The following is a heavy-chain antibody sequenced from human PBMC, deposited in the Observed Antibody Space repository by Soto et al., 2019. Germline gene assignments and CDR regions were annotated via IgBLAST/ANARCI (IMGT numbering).Heavy chain of an antibody. D-gene: IGHD3-3*02. CDR1: GGSISSSSYY. J-gene: IGHJ4*02. Sequence: SETLSLTCTVSGGSISSSSYYWGWIRQPPGKGLEWIGSIYYSGSTYYNPSLKSRVTISVDTSKNQFSLKLSSVTAADTAVYYCARHADVRIFGVVIPSFDYWGQGTLVTVSS. CDR2: IYYSGST. CDR3: ARHADVRIFGVVIPSFDY. V-gene: IGHV4-39*01.